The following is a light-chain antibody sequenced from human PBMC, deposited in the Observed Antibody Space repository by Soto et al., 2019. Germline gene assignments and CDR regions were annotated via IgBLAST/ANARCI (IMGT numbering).Light chain of an antibody. CDR1: QSFSSY. CDR2: AAS. J-gene: IGKJ2*01. Sequence: DIQMTQSPSSLSASVGDRVTITCRASQSFSSYLNWYQQKPGKAPKVLIYAASSLQSGVPSRFSGSGSGTDFTLTISSLQPEDFATYYCQQSYSTPYTFGQGTKLEIK. CDR3: QQSYSTPYT. V-gene: IGKV1-39*01.